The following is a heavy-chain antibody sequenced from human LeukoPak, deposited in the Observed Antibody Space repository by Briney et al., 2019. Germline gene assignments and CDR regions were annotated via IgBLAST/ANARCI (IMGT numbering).Heavy chain of an antibody. CDR1: GGTFSSYA. Sequence: SVKVSCKASGGTFSSYAISWVRQAPGQGLEWMGGIIPIFGTANYAQKFQGRVTITADESTSTAYMELSSLRSEDTAVYYCARRAPRFSSGSYYLDYWGQGTLVTVSS. CDR2: IIPIFGTA. J-gene: IGHJ4*02. D-gene: IGHD1-26*01. V-gene: IGHV1-69*13. CDR3: ARRAPRFSSGSYYLDY.